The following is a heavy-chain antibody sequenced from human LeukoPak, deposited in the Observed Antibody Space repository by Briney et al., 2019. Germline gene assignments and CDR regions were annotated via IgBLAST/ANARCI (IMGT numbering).Heavy chain of an antibody. V-gene: IGHV4-59*08. J-gene: IGHJ4*02. CDR1: GGSISSYY. CDR3: ARHYIQPPHYFDY. Sequence: SETLSLTCTVSGGSISSYYWSWIRQRPGKGLEWIGFIYYTGSTHYNPSLKSRVTVSVDTSKNQFSLKLSAVTAADTAVYYCARHYIQPPHYFDYWGQGTLVTVSS. D-gene: IGHD2-2*01. CDR2: IYYTGST.